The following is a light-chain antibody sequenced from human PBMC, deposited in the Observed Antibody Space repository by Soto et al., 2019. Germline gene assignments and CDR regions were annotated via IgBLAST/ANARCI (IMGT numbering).Light chain of an antibody. V-gene: IGKV1-5*03. CDR1: QSISSW. CDR3: QQYNNYLWT. J-gene: IGKJ1*01. CDR2: KAS. Sequence: DIQMTQSPSTLSASVGDRVTITCRASQSISSWLAWYQQKPGKAPKLLIYKASSLESGVPSRFSGSGSGTEFTLTIRGLQPDDFATYYCQQYNNYLWTFGQGTKVEIK.